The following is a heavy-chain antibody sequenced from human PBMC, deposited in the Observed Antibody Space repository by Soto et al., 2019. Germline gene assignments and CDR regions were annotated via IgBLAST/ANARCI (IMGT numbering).Heavy chain of an antibody. CDR3: ARARENYDILTGYYSVAVYYFDY. Sequence: SVKVSCKASGGTFSSYAISWVRQAPGQGLEWMGGIIPIFGTANYAQKFQGRVTITADESTSTAYMELSSLRSEDTAVYYCARARENYDILTGYYSVAVYYFDYWGQGTLVTVSS. J-gene: IGHJ4*02. V-gene: IGHV1-69*13. D-gene: IGHD3-9*01. CDR2: IIPIFGTA. CDR1: GGTFSSYA.